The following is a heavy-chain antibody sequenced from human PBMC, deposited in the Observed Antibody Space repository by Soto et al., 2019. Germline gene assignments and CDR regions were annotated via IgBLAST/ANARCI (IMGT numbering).Heavy chain of an antibody. V-gene: IGHV4-59*08. D-gene: IGHD3-3*01. J-gene: IGHJ4*02. CDR1: GGSIISYY. CDR3: ARGHYDFWSGYFATIDY. CDR2: IHYSGST. Sequence: PSEKLSLTCTVSGGSIISYYWSWIRKPPGKGLEWIGYIHYSGSTKYNPSLKSRVTISADTSKNQFSLKLSSVTAADTAVYYCARGHYDFWSGYFATIDYWGQGTLVTVSS.